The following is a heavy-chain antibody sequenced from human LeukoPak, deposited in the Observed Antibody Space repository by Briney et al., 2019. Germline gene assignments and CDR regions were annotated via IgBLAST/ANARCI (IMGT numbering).Heavy chain of an antibody. J-gene: IGHJ4*02. V-gene: IGHV3-11*04. CDR3: ARAWELTALDY. Sequence: GGSLRLSCAASGFTFRDYYMHWVRQAPGKGLEWISYISNNGDTIYYADSVKGRFTISRDNAKNSLYLQMNSLRAEDTAVYYCARAWELTALDYWGQGTLVTVSS. D-gene: IGHD1-26*01. CDR1: GFTFRDYY. CDR2: ISNNGDTI.